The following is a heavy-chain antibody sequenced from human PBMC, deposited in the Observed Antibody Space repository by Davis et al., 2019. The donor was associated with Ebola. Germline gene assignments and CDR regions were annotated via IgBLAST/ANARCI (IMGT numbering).Heavy chain of an antibody. Sequence: HSQTLSLTCAISVDSVSINSGGWNWIRQSPSRGLEWLGRTYYTSKWNNDYAVSMKSRIIINADTSKNQLSLQLNSVTPDDTAVYYCVRGWLRSKFDYWGQGTLVTVSS. D-gene: IGHD5-12*01. CDR2: TYYTSKWNN. J-gene: IGHJ4*02. CDR3: VRGWLRSKFDY. CDR1: VDSVSINSGG. V-gene: IGHV6-1*01.